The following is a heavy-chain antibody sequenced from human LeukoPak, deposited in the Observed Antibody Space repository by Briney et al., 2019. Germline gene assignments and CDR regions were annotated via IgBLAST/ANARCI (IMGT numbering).Heavy chain of an antibody. CDR3: ARVRPDTAMDSNAFDI. J-gene: IGHJ3*02. Sequence: SETLSLTCTVSGGSISSYYWSWIRQPPGKGLEWIGYIYYSGSTNYNPSLKSRVTISVDTSKNQFSLKLSSVTAADTAVYYCARVRPDTAMDSNAFDIWGQGTMVTVSS. V-gene: IGHV4-59*01. D-gene: IGHD5-18*01. CDR1: GGSISSYY. CDR2: IYYSGST.